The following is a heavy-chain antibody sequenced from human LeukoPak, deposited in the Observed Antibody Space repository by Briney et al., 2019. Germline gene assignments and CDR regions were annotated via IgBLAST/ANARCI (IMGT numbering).Heavy chain of an antibody. CDR3: ARHISDSRGSYYHFFDF. D-gene: IGHD1-26*01. V-gene: IGHV4-39*01. CDR1: GGSISSSSYY. J-gene: IGHJ4*02. Sequence: SETLSLTCTVSGGSISSSSYYWGWIRQPPGKGLEWIGSIYYSGSTYYNPSLKSRGTISVDTSKNQFSLKLTSVTAADTAVYYCARHISDSRGSYYHFFDFWGQGTLVTVSS. CDR2: IYYSGST.